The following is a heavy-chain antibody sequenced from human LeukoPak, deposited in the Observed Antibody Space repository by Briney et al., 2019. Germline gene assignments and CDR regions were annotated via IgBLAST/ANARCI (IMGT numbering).Heavy chain of an antibody. Sequence: GGSLRLSCAASGFTFSSYTMNWVRQAPGKGLEWVSSITSSSSYIYYADSLKGRFTISRDSSKNTLYLQMNSLRAEDTAVYYCAKDLRSSADSKMGAADYWGQGTLVTVSS. CDR1: GFTFSSYT. CDR3: AKDLRSSADSKMGAADY. D-gene: IGHD1-26*01. J-gene: IGHJ4*02. CDR2: ITSSSSYI. V-gene: IGHV3-21*01.